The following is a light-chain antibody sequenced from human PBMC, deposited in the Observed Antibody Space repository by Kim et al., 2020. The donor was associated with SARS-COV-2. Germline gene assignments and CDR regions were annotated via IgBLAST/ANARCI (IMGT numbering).Light chain of an antibody. J-gene: IGLJ2*01. CDR1: KLGDKY. CDR3: QAWDSSTAV. V-gene: IGLV3-1*01. Sequence: GSPGQTASITCYGDKLGDKYSCWYKQKPGQSPVLVIYQDSKRPSGIPERFSGSNSGNTATLTISGTQAMEEADYYCQAWDSSTAVFGGGTQLTVL. CDR2: QDS.